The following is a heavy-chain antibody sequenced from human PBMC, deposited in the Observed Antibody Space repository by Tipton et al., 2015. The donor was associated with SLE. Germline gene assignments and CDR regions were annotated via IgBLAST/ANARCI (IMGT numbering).Heavy chain of an antibody. J-gene: IGHJ3*01. CDR3: ARDPPGLDNSFDL. CDR1: GGSVTSWSYY. CDR2: IYRDGTT. V-gene: IGHV4-61*09. D-gene: IGHD5-24*01. Sequence: TLSLTCTVSGGSVTSWSYYWSWPRPHAGKGLEWLGHIYRDGTTSYNPALQSRVTMSLDTSKNQFSLKLSSVTAADTAVYYWARDPPGLDNSFDLWGQGTLVTVSS.